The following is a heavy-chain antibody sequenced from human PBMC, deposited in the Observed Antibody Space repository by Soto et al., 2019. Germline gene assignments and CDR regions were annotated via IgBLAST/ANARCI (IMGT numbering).Heavy chain of an antibody. J-gene: IGHJ6*02. V-gene: IGHV4-31*03. CDR1: GASISSGGYY. D-gene: IGHD3-10*01. CDR3: ARDGGIWFGELSTSANYYYGLDV. Sequence: QVQLQESGPGLVKPSQTLSLTCTVSGASISSGGYYWTWIRQHPEQGLEWIGYIYYSGSTHYNQSLKSRATISADTSKSQFSLHLHFVTGADTAVYYCARDGGIWFGELSTSANYYYGLDVWGQGTTVTVSS. CDR2: IYYSGST.